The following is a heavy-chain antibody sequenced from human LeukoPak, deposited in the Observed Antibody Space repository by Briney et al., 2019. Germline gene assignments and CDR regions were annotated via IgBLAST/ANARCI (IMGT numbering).Heavy chain of an antibody. CDR1: GYTFTGYY. CDR3: ARGIAAAGTAEYFQH. CDR2: IIPILGIA. J-gene: IGHJ1*01. V-gene: IGHV1-69*04. Sequence: GASVKVSCKASGYTFTGYYMHWVRQAPGQGLEWMGRIIPILGIANYAQKFQGRVTITADKSTSTAYMELSSLRSEDTAVYYCARGIAAAGTAEYFQHWGQGTLVTVSS. D-gene: IGHD6-13*01.